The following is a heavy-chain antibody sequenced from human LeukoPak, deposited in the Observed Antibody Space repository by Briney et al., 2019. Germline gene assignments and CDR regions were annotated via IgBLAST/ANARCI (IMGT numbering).Heavy chain of an antibody. CDR2: ISGSGGST. Sequence: GGSLRLSCAASGFTFSAYAMHWVRQAPGKGLEWVSAISGSGGSTYYADSVKGRFTISRDNSKNTLYLQMNSLRAEDTAVYYCAKENCGGDCYRVFDYWGQGTLVTVSS. CDR1: GFTFSAYA. CDR3: AKENCGGDCYRVFDY. D-gene: IGHD2-21*02. V-gene: IGHV3-23*01. J-gene: IGHJ4*02.